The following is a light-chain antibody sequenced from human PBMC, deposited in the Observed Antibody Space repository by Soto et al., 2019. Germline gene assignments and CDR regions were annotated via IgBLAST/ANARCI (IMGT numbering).Light chain of an antibody. Sequence: DLQMTPSPPNLYASVGHRVTITCMASQSISSWLAWYQQKPGKAPKLLIYDASSLESGVPSRFSGSGSGTEFTLTISSLQPDDFATYYCQQYNSYSWTFGHGTKVDIK. CDR3: QQYNSYSWT. CDR1: QSISSW. J-gene: IGKJ1*01. V-gene: IGKV1-5*01. CDR2: DAS.